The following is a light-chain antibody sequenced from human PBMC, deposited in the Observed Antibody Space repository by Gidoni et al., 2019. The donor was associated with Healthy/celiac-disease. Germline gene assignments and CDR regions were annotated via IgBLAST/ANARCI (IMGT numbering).Light chain of an antibody. CDR3: QQSYSTPPT. V-gene: IGKV1-39*01. CDR1: QSMSSY. J-gene: IGKJ2*01. Sequence: DIQMTQSPSSLSASVGDRVTITCRASQSMSSYLNWYQQKPGKAPMLLIYAASSLQSGVPSRFSGSGSGTDFTLTISSLQPEDFATYYCQQSYSTPPTFXQXTKLEIK. CDR2: AAS.